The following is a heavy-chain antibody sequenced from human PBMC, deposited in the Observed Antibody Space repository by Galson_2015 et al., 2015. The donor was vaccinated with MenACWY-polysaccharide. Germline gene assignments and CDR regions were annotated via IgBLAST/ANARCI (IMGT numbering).Heavy chain of an antibody. CDR1: GFPFSVYY. J-gene: IGHJ5*02. D-gene: IGHD3-22*01. V-gene: IGHV1-2*02. Sequence: SVKVSCKASGFPFSVYYLHWVRRAPGQGLQWMGWISPNNGRTKYAQNFQGRVTLTRDMSISTAYMELSRLKSDDTAVYYCARVTYAASSGFYGPFDRWGQGTLVTVSS. CDR3: ARVTYAASSGFYGPFDR. CDR2: ISPNNGRT.